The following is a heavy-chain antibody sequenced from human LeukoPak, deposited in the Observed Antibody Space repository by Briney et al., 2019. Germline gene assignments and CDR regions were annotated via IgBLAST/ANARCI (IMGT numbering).Heavy chain of an antibody. D-gene: IGHD3-22*01. Sequence: ASVKVSFKASGYTFTSYYMHWVRQAPGQGLEWMGIINPSGGSTSYAQKFQGRVTITRDTSTSTVYMELSSLRSEDTAVYYCARGDPSGYSVDYWGQGTLVTVSS. V-gene: IGHV1-46*01. CDR1: GYTFTSYY. CDR2: INPSGGST. J-gene: IGHJ4*02. CDR3: ARGDPSGYSVDY.